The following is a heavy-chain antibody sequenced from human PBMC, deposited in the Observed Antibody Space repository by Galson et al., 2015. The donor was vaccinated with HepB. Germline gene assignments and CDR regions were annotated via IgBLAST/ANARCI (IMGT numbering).Heavy chain of an antibody. V-gene: IGHV3-23*01. CDR2: ISGSGGST. D-gene: IGHD3-22*01. CDR3: AKDGDYYDSIDPGGYFDY. CDR1: GFTFSSYA. Sequence: SLRLSCAASGFTFSSYAMSWVRQAPGKGLEWVSAISGSGGSTYYADSVKGRFTISRDNSKNTLYLQMNSLRAEDTAVYYCAKDGDYYDSIDPGGYFDYWGQGTLVTVSS. J-gene: IGHJ4*02.